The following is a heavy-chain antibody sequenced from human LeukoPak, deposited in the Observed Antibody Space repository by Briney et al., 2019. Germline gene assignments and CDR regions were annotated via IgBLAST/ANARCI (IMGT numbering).Heavy chain of an antibody. V-gene: IGHV3-74*01. D-gene: IGHD3-22*01. CDR1: GFTFSRYW. Sequence: GGFLRLSCAASGFTFSRYWMHWVRQAPGKGLVWVSRINSDGSSTSYADSVKGRFTISRDNAKNTLYLQMISLRAEDTAVYCCARAYSDSSGYYPPYFDYWGQGTLVTVSS. CDR3: ARAYSDSSGYYPPYFDY. CDR2: INSDGSST. J-gene: IGHJ4*02.